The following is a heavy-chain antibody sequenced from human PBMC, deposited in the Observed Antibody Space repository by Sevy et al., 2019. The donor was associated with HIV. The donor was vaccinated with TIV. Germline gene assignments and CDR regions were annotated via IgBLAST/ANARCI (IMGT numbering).Heavy chain of an antibody. CDR3: AKGLSHTMFGVDTLFDY. CDR1: GASLTSNTYY. Sequence: ETLSLTCSVSGASLTSNTYYWGWVRQAPGKGLEWVSSLGGNGGYTYYADSVKGRFTVSRDNSKNTLDLQMNTLGAEDTALYYCAKGLSHTMFGVDTLFDYWGQGTLVTVSS. CDR2: LGGNGGYT. J-gene: IGHJ4*02. D-gene: IGHD3-3*01. V-gene: IGHV3-23*01.